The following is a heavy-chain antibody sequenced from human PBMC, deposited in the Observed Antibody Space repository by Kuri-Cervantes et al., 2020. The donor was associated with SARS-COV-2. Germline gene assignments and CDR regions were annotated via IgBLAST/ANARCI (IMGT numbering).Heavy chain of an antibody. CDR3: ARMEGYGDYGGGGGYFDY. CDR1: GGSFSGYY. V-gene: IGHV4-34*01. D-gene: IGHD4-17*01. Sequence: GSLRLSCAVYGGSFSGYYWSWIRQPPGKRLEWIGEINHSGSTNYNPSLKSRVTISVDTSKNQFSLKLSSVTAADTAGDYCARMEGYGDYGGGGGYFDYWGQGTLVTVSS. J-gene: IGHJ4*02. CDR2: INHSGST.